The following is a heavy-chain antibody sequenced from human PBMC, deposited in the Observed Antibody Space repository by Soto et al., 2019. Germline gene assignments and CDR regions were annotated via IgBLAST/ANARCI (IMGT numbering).Heavy chain of an antibody. CDR1: GFTFSSYG. D-gene: IGHD3-3*01. Sequence: GGSLRLSCAASGFTFSSYGMHWVRQDPGKGLEWGAVISYDGSNKYYSDSVKGRFTISRDNSNNTLYLQMNSLRAEDTAVYYCAKPSRLGAHDFWSGYSYFDYWGQGTLVTVSS. CDR3: AKPSRLGAHDFWSGYSYFDY. J-gene: IGHJ4*02. V-gene: IGHV3-30*18. CDR2: ISYDGSNK.